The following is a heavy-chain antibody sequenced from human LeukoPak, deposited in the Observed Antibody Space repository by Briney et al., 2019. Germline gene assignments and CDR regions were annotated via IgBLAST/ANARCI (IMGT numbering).Heavy chain of an antibody. CDR2: MNPNSGNT. V-gene: IGHV1-8*03. Sequence: ASVKVSCKASGYTFTSYGISWVRQATGQGLEWMGWMNPNSGNTGYAQKFQGRVTITRNTSISTAYMELSSLRSEDTAVYYCARVGGGYSYDYYFDYWGQGTLVTVSS. CDR1: GYTFTSYG. J-gene: IGHJ4*02. D-gene: IGHD5-18*01. CDR3: ARVGGGYSYDYYFDY.